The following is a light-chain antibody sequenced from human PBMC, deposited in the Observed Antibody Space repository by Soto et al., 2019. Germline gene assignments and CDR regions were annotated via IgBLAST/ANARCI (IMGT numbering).Light chain of an antibody. CDR1: TGAVTSGHY. CDR3: LLSYSGPRPGV. CDR2: DTS. Sequence: QAVVTQEPSLTVSPGGTVTLTCGSSTGAVTSGHYPYWFQQKPGQAPRTLIYDTSNKHSWTPARFSGSLLGGKAALTLSGVQPEDEAEYYCLLSYSGPRPGVFGTGTKLTVL. V-gene: IGLV7-46*01. J-gene: IGLJ1*01.